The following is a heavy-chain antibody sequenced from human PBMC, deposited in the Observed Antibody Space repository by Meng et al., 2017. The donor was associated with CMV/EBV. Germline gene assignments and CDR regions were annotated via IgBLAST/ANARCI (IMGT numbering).Heavy chain of an antibody. Sequence: GASSSSDCWSWVRQPPGKGLEWIGEIYHSGSTNYNPSLKSRVTISVDTSKNQFSLKLSSVTAADTAVYYCARRVGRVVPAAIHWFDPWGQGTLVTVSS. V-gene: IGHV4-4*02. D-gene: IGHD2-2*01. CDR2: IYHSGST. CDR3: ARRVGRVVPAAIHWFDP. J-gene: IGHJ5*02. CDR1: GASSSSDC.